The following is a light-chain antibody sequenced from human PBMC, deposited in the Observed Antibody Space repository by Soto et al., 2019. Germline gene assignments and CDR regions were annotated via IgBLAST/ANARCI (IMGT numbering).Light chain of an antibody. CDR1: QSVSSNY. Sequence: EIVLTQSPGTLSLSPGERVTLSCRASQSVSSNYLAWYQQKPGQAPRLLIYGTSSRATGIPDRFSGSGSGTDVTLTISRLEPEDFAMYYYQQYGNSPRYSFGQGTRLEIK. V-gene: IGKV3-20*01. CDR2: GTS. J-gene: IGKJ2*03. CDR3: QQYGNSPRYS.